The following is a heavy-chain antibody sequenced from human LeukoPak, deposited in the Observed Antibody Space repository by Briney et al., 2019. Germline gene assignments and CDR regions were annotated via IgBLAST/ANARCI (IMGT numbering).Heavy chain of an antibody. CDR2: IYYSGST. CDR1: GGSISSSSSY. Sequence: PSETLSLTCTVSGGSISSSSSYWGWIRQPPGKGLEWIGNIYYSGSTYYNPSLKSRVTISVDTSKNQFSLKLSSVTAADTAIYYCARDRKQWLRGPFDPWGQGTLVTVSS. J-gene: IGHJ5*02. V-gene: IGHV4-39*07. CDR3: ARDRKQWLRGPFDP. D-gene: IGHD6-19*01.